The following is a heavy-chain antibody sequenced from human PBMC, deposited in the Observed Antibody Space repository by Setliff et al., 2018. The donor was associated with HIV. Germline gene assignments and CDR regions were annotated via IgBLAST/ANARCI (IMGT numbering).Heavy chain of an antibody. Sequence: ASVKVSCKASGGTFSNYGMSWVRQAPGQGLEWMGVIHPSGGSTSYAQSLQDRVTMTRDTSTSTVYMELSSLRSEDTAVYYCARVRYCSGGSCYGGEYWFDPWGQGTLVTVSS. CDR1: GGTFSNYG. CDR3: ARVRYCSGGSCYGGEYWFDP. V-gene: IGHV1-46*01. D-gene: IGHD2-15*01. CDR2: IHPSGGST. J-gene: IGHJ5*02.